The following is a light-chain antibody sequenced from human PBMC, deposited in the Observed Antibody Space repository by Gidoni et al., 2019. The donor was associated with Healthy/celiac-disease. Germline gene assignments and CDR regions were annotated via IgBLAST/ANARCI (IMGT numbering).Light chain of an antibody. CDR3: QQYDNLPYT. J-gene: IGKJ2*01. Sequence: DIQMTQSPSSLSASVGDRVTITCQASQDTSNYLNWYQQKPGKAPKLLIYDASNLETGGPSRFSGSGSGTDFTFTISSLQPEDIATYYCQQYDNLPYTFGQGTKLEIK. CDR1: QDTSNY. V-gene: IGKV1-33*01. CDR2: DAS.